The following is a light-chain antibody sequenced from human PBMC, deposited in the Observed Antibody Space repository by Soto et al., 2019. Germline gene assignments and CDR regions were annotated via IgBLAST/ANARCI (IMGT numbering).Light chain of an antibody. CDR2: GTS. CDR1: QSISNNH. J-gene: IGKJ4*01. Sequence: EIVLTQSPGTLSLSPGERVTLSCRASQSISNNHLAWYQQKPGQAPRLLIHGTSNRATGIPDRFSGSGSGTDFTISCLKLEAVAVDVYYCECYCPSITFGGGTKVEIK. V-gene: IGKV3-20*01. CDR3: ECYCPSIT.